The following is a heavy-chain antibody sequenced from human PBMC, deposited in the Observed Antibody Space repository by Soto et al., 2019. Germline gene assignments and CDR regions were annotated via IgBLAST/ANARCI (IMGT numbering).Heavy chain of an antibody. V-gene: IGHV1-69*08. CDR1: GDTFSSYA. CDR2: IITVLGTT. Sequence: QVQLVQSGAELKKTGSSVKVSCRASGDTFSSYAVNWVRQAPGRGLEWMGRIITVLGTTDYEQNFKGRLTITAEKSTNTVYMELSSLRSEDTAVYYCARRRYCGYDCYHTHYYGMDVWGQGTTVTVAS. CDR3: ARRRYCGYDCYHTHYYGMDV. D-gene: IGHD2-21*01. J-gene: IGHJ6*02.